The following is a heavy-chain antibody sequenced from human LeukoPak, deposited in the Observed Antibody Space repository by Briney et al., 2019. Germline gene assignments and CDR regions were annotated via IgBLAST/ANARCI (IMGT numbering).Heavy chain of an antibody. CDR1: GGSISSGGYY. CDR2: IYYSGST. V-gene: IGHV4-31*03. J-gene: IGHJ4*02. CDR3: ARGTSGYDYFDY. D-gene: IGHD5-12*01. Sequence: SETLSLTCTVSGGSISSGGYYWSWIRQHPGKGLEWIGYIYYSGSTYYNLSLKSRVTISVDTSKNQFSLKLSSVTAADTAVYYCARGTSGYDYFDYWGQGALVTVSS.